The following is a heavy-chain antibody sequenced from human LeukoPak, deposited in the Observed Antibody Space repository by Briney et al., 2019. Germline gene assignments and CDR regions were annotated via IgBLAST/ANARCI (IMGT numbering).Heavy chain of an antibody. CDR1: GGSFSGYY. V-gene: IGHV4-34*01. J-gene: IGHJ3*02. D-gene: IGHD5-12*01. CDR2: INHSGST. Sequence: SETLSLTCAVYGGSFSGYYWSWIRQPPGKGLEWIGEINHSGSTNYNPSLKSRVTISVDTSKNQFSLKLSSVTAADTAVYYCARYIEMATSDAFDIWGQGTMVTVSS. CDR3: ARYIEMATSDAFDI.